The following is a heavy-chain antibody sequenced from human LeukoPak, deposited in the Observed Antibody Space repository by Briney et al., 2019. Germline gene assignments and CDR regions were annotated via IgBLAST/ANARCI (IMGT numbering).Heavy chain of an antibody. CDR1: GFTFSSYW. CDR2: IKEDGSAK. J-gene: IGHJ4*02. D-gene: IGHD2-8*01. V-gene: IGHV3-7*01. Sequence: GGSLRLSCVASGFTFSSYWMTWVRQAPGKGLEWVGNIKEDGSAKYYVGSVKGRFTISRDNAKNSLYLQMSSLRPEDTAVYYCARGGVYFDYWGQGTLVTVSS. CDR3: ARGGVYFDY.